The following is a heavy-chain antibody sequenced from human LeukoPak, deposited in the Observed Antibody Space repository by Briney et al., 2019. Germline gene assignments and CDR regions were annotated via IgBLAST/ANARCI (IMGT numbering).Heavy chain of an antibody. CDR1: GGSISSGGYS. D-gene: IGHD3-10*01. V-gene: IGHV4-30-2*01. CDR2: IYHSGST. CDR3: ARNMVRGVTAFDI. J-gene: IGHJ3*02. Sequence: SQTLSLTCAVSGGSISSGGYSWSWIRQPPGKGLEWIGYIYHSGSTYYNPSLKSRVTISVDRSKNQFSLKLSSVTAADTAVYYCARNMVRGVTAFDIWGQGTMVTVSS.